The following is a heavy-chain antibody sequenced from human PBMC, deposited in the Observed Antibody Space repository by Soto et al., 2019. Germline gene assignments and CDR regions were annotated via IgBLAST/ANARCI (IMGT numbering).Heavy chain of an antibody. Sequence: ASVKVSCKASGYTFTDYYMNWVRQAPGQGLEWMGWINPNNGVTNYAQKFQDRVTMTRDTSISTVFMDLSRLRSDDTAVYYCARGALTVANWFDPWGQGTQVTVSS. CDR1: GYTFTDYY. D-gene: IGHD6-19*01. CDR3: ARGALTVANWFDP. J-gene: IGHJ5*02. V-gene: IGHV1-2*02. CDR2: INPNNGVT.